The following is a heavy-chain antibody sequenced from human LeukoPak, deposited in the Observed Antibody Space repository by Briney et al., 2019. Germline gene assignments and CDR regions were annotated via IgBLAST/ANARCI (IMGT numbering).Heavy chain of an antibody. CDR3: ARFCVSACYYYGMDV. D-gene: IGHD2-21*01. J-gene: IGHJ6*02. CDR2: IYSGGST. V-gene: IGHV3-53*01. Sequence: GGSLRLSCAASGFTVSSNYMSWVRQAPGKGLEWVSVIYSGGSTYYADAVKGRFTISRDNSKNTLYLQMNSLRAEDTAVYYCARFCVSACYYYGMDVWGQGTTVTVSS. CDR1: GFTVSSNY.